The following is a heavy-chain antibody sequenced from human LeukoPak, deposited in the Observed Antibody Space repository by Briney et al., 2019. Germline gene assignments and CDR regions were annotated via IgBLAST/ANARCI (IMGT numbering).Heavy chain of an antibody. CDR2: ITGSSTWT. V-gene: IGHV3-23*01. D-gene: IGHD7-27*01. J-gene: IGHJ2*01. CDR3: ARELVSLGTGYFDL. CDR1: GFTFSTYG. Sequence: SGGSLRLFCEASGFTFSTYGMTWVRQAPGKGLEWVSGITGSSTWTYYADSVKGRFTISRDNSNNTLHLQMNSLRAEDTAIYYCARELVSLGTGYFDLWGRGTLVTVSS.